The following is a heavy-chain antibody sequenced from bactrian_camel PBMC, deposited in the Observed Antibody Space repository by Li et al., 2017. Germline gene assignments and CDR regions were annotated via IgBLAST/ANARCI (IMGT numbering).Heavy chain of an antibody. CDR2: IDTDGST. CDR1: GYKFRDYC. V-gene: IGHV3S53*01. Sequence: VESGGGAVEAGESLTLSCVASGYKFRDYCMAWFRQAPGKERKGVATIDTDGSTRYADSVKGRFTISHDKASNTVYLQMDNLKPEDTGMYQCMAERFGGLNVFMEYGGSWRGRGTQVTVS. J-gene: IGHJ4*01. CDR3: MAERFGGLNVFMEYGGSW. D-gene: IGHD6*01.